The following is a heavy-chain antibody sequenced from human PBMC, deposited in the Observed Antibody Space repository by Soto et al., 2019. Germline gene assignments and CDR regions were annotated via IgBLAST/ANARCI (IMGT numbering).Heavy chain of an antibody. V-gene: IGHV3-23*01. D-gene: IGHD6-19*01. Sequence: EVQLLESGGGLVQPGGSLRLSCAASGFTFSNYDMSWVRQAPGKGLEWVSDISGSGGTTFYGDCAKGRFTISRDNSKNTLYLQMNSLRAEDTDVYYWAKTWYSSGWDLDYWVQGTLVTVSS. CDR1: GFTFSNYD. CDR2: ISGSGGTT. J-gene: IGHJ4*02. CDR3: AKTWYSSGWDLDY.